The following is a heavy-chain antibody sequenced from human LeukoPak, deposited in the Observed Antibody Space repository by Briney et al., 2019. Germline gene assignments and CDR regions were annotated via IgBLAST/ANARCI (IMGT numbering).Heavy chain of an antibody. CDR1: GFTFDDYA. D-gene: IGHD2-21*02. Sequence: GGSLRLSCAASGFTFDDYAMHWVRQAPGKGLEWVSGISWNSGSIGYADSVKGRYTISRDNAKNSLYLQMNSLRAEDTAVYYCARDQPAYCGGDCSPTYDYWGQGTLVTVSS. J-gene: IGHJ4*02. CDR3: ARDQPAYCGGDCSPTYDY. CDR2: ISWNSGSI. V-gene: IGHV3-9*01.